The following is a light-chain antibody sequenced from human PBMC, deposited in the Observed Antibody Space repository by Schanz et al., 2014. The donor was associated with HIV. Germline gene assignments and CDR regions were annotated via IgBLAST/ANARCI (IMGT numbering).Light chain of an antibody. CDR2: DVR. CDR3: SSYAGSNKFGV. V-gene: IGLV2-14*03. J-gene: IGLJ3*02. CDR1: NNDVGFYDS. Sequence: QSVLTQPASVSGSPGQSITISCTGTNNDVGFYDSVAWYQQHPGQAPKVVIYDVRSRPSGVSDRFSGSKSGNTASLTVSGLQAEDEADYYCSSYAGSNKFGVFGGGTKLTVL.